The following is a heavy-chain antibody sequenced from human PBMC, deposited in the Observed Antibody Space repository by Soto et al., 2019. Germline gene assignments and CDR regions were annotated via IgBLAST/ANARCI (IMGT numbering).Heavy chain of an antibody. CDR3: ARQNHGGDSTYLDY. D-gene: IGHD2-21*02. Sequence: GESLKISCEVSGYSFANYWIRWVRQVPGQGLQWLGTIDCSDSYTTYSPSFQGHVPISADRSLNTAYLHFSSLQASDTAIYFCARQNHGGDSTYLDYWGQGALVTVSS. CDR1: GYSFANYW. CDR2: IDCSDSYT. V-gene: IGHV5-10-1*01. J-gene: IGHJ4*02.